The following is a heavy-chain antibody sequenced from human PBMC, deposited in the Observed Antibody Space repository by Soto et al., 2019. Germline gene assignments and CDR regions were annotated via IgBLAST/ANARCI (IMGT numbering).Heavy chain of an antibody. Sequence: SGGSLRLSCAASGFTFNSYAMSWVRQAPGKGLEWVSAISGSGGSTYYADSVKGRFTISRDNSKNTLYLQMNSLRAQDTAVYYCATLGYCSSTSCLPQDYWGQGTLVTGSS. V-gene: IGHV3-23*01. D-gene: IGHD2-2*01. CDR2: ISGSGGST. CDR3: ATLGYCSSTSCLPQDY. J-gene: IGHJ4*02. CDR1: GFTFNSYA.